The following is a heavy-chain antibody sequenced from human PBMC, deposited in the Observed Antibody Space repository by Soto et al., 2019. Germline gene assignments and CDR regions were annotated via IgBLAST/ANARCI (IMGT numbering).Heavy chain of an antibody. D-gene: IGHD3-3*01. CDR2: MYRDDDK. CDR3: AHRVLRTVFGLVTTTAIYFDF. Sequence: QITLNESGPTQGKPRQTLTLTCTFSGFSLTTRGVCVGWSRQSPGKAPEWLALMYRDDDKRYSPSLKSRHTTTKATTNNQVVPTMADYDPANPANYYLAHRVLRTVFGLVTTTAIYFDFCGQGKPGAVSS. V-gene: IGHV2-5*02. J-gene: IGHJ4*02. CDR1: GFSLTTRGVC.